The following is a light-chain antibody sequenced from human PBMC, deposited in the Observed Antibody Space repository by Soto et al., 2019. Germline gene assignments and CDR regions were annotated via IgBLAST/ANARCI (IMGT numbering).Light chain of an antibody. V-gene: IGKV3-20*01. CDR2: GAS. J-gene: IGKJ2*01. Sequence: EIVLTQSPGTLSLSPGERATLSCRASQSVSSGYLAWYQQKPGQAPRLLISGASSRATGIPDRFSGSGSGTDFTLTISRLEPEDFAVYYCHQYGSSPRTFGLGTKLEIK. CDR1: QSVSSGY. CDR3: HQYGSSPRT.